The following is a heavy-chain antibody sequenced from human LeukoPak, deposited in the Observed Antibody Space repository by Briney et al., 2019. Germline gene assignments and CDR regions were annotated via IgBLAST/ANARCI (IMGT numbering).Heavy chain of an antibody. D-gene: IGHD2-2*01. CDR1: GFTFSSYA. Sequence: PGKSLRQSCAVPGFTFSSYAMHSVPQAPAKGLEWVAVISYDGSNNNYADSVKSRFTISRDNSKNTLYLQMNSLRAEDTAVYYCAKVGVTKYFDYWGQGTLVTVSS. CDR2: ISYDGSNN. V-gene: IGHV3-30-3*02. J-gene: IGHJ4*02. CDR3: AKVGVTKYFDY.